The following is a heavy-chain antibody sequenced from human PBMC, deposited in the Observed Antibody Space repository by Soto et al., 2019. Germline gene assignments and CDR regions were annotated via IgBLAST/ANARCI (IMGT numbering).Heavy chain of an antibody. J-gene: IGHJ4*01. D-gene: IGHD2-15*01. CDR1: GFTFSNHG. V-gene: IGHV3-30*03. Sequence: QVQLVESGGGVVRPGESLRLSCSASGFTFSNHGMHWVRQAPGKGLEWLAFMSNDGNNTYHAASARGRFIVSRDNAKNILKWKTGEPRTEDCVVFCGAGSNHVVRSAFPHFDYWAPGDLVTVSS. CDR2: MSNDGNNT. CDR3: AGSNHVVRSAFPHFDY.